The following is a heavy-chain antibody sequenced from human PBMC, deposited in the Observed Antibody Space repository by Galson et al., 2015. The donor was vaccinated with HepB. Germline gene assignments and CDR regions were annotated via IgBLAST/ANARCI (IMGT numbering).Heavy chain of an antibody. D-gene: IGHD5-12*01. Sequence: SVKVSCKASGYTFGTYDINWVRQAPGQGLEWVGWMNPISGNTGYAQKFQGRVTMTRNISLSTAYMELSSLRSEDTAVYYCARGSRWIIDYWGQGTLVTVSS. J-gene: IGHJ4*02. V-gene: IGHV1-8*01. CDR3: ARGSRWIIDY. CDR1: GYTFGTYD. CDR2: MNPISGNT.